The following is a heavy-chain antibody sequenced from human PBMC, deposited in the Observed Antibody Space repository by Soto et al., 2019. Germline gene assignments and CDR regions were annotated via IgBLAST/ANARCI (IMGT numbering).Heavy chain of an antibody. CDR1: GFSLSTSGVG. CDR3: PNRPGFSMSFDY. CDR2: IYWDDDK. V-gene: IGHV2-5*02. Sequence: SGPTLVNPTQTLTLTCTFSGFSLSTSGVGVGWIRQPPGKALEWLALIYWDDDKRFSPSLESRLAITKDTAKNQVVLTMTHMDPVDTGTYYCPNRPGFSMSFDYWGQGALVTVS. D-gene: IGHD3-22*01. J-gene: IGHJ4*02.